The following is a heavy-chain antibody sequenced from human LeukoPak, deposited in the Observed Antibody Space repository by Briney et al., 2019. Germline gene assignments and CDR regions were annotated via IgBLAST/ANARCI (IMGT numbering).Heavy chain of an antibody. J-gene: IGHJ4*02. D-gene: IGHD3-22*01. CDR1: GFTFSNAW. V-gene: IGHV3-15*01. Sequence: GGSLRLSCAASGFTFSNAWMSWVRQAPGKGLEWVGRIKSKTDGGTTDYAAPVKGRFTISRDDSKNTLYLQMNSLKTEDTAVNYCTTEPDSSGYYYWFGFDYWGQGTLVTVSS. CDR3: TTEPDSSGYYYWFGFDY. CDR2: IKSKTDGGTT.